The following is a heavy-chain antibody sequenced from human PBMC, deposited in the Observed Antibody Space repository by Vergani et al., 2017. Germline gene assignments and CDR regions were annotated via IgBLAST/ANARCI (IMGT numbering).Heavy chain of an antibody. CDR3: AKDPGRFLEWLLLDY. CDR2: ISGSGGST. D-gene: IGHD3-3*01. V-gene: IGHV3-23*04. Sequence: EVQLVESGGGLVKPGGSLRLSCAASGFTFSSYGMHWVRQAPGKGLEWVSAISGSGGSTYYADSVKGRFTISRDNSKNTLYLQMNSLRAEDTAVYYCAKDPGRFLEWLLLDYWGQGTLVTVSS. CDR1: GFTFSSYG. J-gene: IGHJ4*02.